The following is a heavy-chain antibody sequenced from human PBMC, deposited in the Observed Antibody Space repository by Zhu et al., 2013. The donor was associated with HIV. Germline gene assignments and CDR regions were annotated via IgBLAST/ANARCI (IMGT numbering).Heavy chain of an antibody. CDR2: IIPIFGTA. D-gene: IGHD6-13*01. V-gene: IGHV1-69*01. Sequence: QVQLVQSGAEVKRPGSSVKVSCKASGGTFSSYAISWVRQAPGQGLEWMGGIIPIFGTANYAQKFQGRVTITADESTSTAYMELSSLRSEDTAVYYCARVSAIAAAGTDYYGMDVWGQGTTVTVSS. J-gene: IGHJ6*02. CDR1: GGTFSSYA. CDR3: ARVSAIAAAGTDYYGMDV.